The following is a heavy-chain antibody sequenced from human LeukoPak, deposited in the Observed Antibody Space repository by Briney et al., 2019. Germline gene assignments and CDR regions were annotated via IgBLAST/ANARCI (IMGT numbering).Heavy chain of an antibody. V-gene: IGHV3-21*04. CDR1: GFTFSSYS. J-gene: IGHJ4*02. CDR2: ISSSSSYI. CDR3: AKSCGGDCYWAFDY. Sequence: GSLRLSCAASGFTFSSYSMNWVRQAPGKGLEWVSSISSSSSYIYYADSVKGRFTISRDNAKKSLYLQMNSLRAEDTALYYCAKSCGGDCYWAFDYWGQGTLVTVSS. D-gene: IGHD2-21*02.